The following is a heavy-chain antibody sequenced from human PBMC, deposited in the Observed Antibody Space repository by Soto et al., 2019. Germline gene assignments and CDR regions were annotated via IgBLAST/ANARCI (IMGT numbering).Heavy chain of an antibody. CDR3: ARDSRIQLWGEGDRMDV. CDR2: ISAYNGNT. CDR1: GYTFTSYG. V-gene: IGHV1-18*01. Sequence: QVQLVQSGAEVKKPGASAKVSCKASGYTFTSYGISWVRQAPGQGLERMGWISAYNGNTNYAQKLQGRVTMTTDTSTSTAYMELRSLRSDDTAVYYCARDSRIQLWGEGDRMDVWGQGTTVTVSS. J-gene: IGHJ6*02. D-gene: IGHD5-18*01.